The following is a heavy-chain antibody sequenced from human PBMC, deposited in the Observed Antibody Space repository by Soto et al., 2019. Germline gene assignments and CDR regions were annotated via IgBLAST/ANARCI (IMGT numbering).Heavy chain of an antibody. CDR2: ISAYNGNT. D-gene: IGHD3-22*01. J-gene: IGHJ5*02. Sequence: ASVKVSCKASGYTFTSYGISWVQQAPGQGLEWMGWISAYNGNTNYAQKLQGRVTMTTDTSTSTAYMELRSLRSDDTSVYYCAEVDGYYYDSSGYYFDNWFDPWGQGTLVTVSS. V-gene: IGHV1-18*01. CDR1: GYTFTSYG. CDR3: AEVDGYYYDSSGYYFDNWFDP.